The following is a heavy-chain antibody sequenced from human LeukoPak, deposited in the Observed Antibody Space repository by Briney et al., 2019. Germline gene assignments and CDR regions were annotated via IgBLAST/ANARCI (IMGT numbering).Heavy chain of an antibody. Sequence: SETLSLTCTVSGGSISGYYWTWIRQPPGKGLEWIGEINHSGTTNYNPSLKSRVTISVDTSKNQFSLKLSSVTAADTAVYYCARSAGNVLTGDDSYFDYWGQGTLVTVSS. CDR3: ARSAGNVLTGDDSYFDY. J-gene: IGHJ4*02. V-gene: IGHV4-34*01. CDR2: INHSGTT. D-gene: IGHD3-9*01. CDR1: GGSISGYY.